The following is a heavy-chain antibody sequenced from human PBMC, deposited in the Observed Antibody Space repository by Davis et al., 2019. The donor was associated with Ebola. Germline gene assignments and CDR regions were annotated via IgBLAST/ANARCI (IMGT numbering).Heavy chain of an antibody. CDR1: GGSFSGYY. D-gene: IGHD6-19*01. CDR2: INHSGST. J-gene: IGHJ4*02. V-gene: IGHV4-34*01. Sequence: SQTLSLTCAVYGGSFSGYYWSWIRQPPGKGLEWIGEINHSGSTNYNPSLKSRVTISVDTSKNQFSLKLSSVTAADTAVYYCARGRRSSGWLLKTLFDYWGQGTLVTVSS. CDR3: ARGRRSSGWLLKTLFDY.